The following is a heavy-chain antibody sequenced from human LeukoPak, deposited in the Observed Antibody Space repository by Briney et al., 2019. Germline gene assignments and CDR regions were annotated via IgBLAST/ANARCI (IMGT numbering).Heavy chain of an antibody. CDR3: ARGPPHYYYYGMDV. V-gene: IGHV4-39*01. CDR1: GGSISSATYY. J-gene: IGHJ6*02. CDR2: IYYSGRT. Sequence: KPSETLSLTCIVSGGSISSATYYWGWIRQPPGKGLEWIGSIYYSGRTYYNPSLKSRVSISADTSKNQFSLKLSSVTAADTAVYYCARGPPHYYYYGMDVWGQGTTVTVSS.